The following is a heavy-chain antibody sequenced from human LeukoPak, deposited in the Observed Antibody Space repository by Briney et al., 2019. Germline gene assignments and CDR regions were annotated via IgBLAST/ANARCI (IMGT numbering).Heavy chain of an antibody. CDR3: ARREVAANPYYYYGMDV. D-gene: IGHD2-15*01. Sequence: PSETLSLTCAVYGGSFCGYYWSWIPQPPGKGLEWIGEINHSGVTNYNTSLKSRVTISVDTSKNQFSLKLSSVTAAGTAVYYCARREVAANPYYYYGMDVWGQGTTVTVSS. V-gene: IGHV4-34*01. CDR1: GGSFCGYY. CDR2: INHSGVT. J-gene: IGHJ6*02.